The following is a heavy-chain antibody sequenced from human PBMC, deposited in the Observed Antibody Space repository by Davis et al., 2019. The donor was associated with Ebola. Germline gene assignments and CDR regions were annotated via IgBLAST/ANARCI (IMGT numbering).Heavy chain of an antibody. CDR2: IKQDGSEK. D-gene: IGHD6-6*01. CDR3: ARGRYSSSSVYFDY. Sequence: GGSLRLSCAASGFTFSSYWMSWVRQAPGKGLEWVANIKQDGSEKYYADSVKGRFTISRDNAKNSLYLQMNSLRDEETAVYYCARGRYSSSSVYFDYWGQGTLVTVSS. J-gene: IGHJ4*02. CDR1: GFTFSSYW. V-gene: IGHV3-7*01.